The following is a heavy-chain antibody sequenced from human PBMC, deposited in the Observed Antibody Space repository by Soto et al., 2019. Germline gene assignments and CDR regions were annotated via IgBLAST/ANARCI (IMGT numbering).Heavy chain of an antibody. D-gene: IGHD6-19*01. Sequence: QVQLVESGGGVVQPGRSLRLSCAASGFTFSSYGMHWVRQAPGKGLEWVAVISYDGSNKYYADSVKGRFTISRDNSKNTLYLQMNSLRAEDTAVYYCAKDLDSSACPDYWGQGTLVTVSS. CDR2: ISYDGSNK. CDR3: AKDLDSSACPDY. J-gene: IGHJ4*02. V-gene: IGHV3-30*18. CDR1: GFTFSSYG.